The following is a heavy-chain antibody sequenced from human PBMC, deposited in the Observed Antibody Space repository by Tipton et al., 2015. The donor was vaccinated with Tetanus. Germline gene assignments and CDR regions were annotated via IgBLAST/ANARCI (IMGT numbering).Heavy chain of an antibody. Sequence: TLSLTCTVSDASISNDYWAWIRQAPGMGLEWIGYISDRGSTDYSPSLKSRVTMSLDTSKKQFSLKLSSMTAADTAVYYCARRSYCSSSRCFDAFDLWGQGTMVTVSS. J-gene: IGHJ3*01. D-gene: IGHD2-2*01. V-gene: IGHV4-59*01. CDR3: ARRSYCSSSRCFDAFDL. CDR2: ISDRGST. CDR1: DASISNDY.